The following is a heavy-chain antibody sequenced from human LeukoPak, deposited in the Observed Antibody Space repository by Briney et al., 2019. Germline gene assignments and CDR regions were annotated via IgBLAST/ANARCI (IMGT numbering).Heavy chain of an antibody. D-gene: IGHD2-21*02. J-gene: IGHJ5*02. CDR2: IRSKAYGGTT. V-gene: IGHV3-49*04. CDR1: GFTFSSYW. CDR3: TREGVTKRYNWFDP. Sequence: PGGSLRLSCAASGFTFSSYWMSWVRQAPGKGLEWVGFIRSKAYGGTTEYAASVKGGFTISRDDSKSIAYLQMNSLKTEDTAVYYCTREGVTKRYNWFDPWGQGTLVTVSS.